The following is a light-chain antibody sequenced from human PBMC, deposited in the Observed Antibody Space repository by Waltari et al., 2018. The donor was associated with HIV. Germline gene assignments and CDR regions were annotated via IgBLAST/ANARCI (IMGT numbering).Light chain of an antibody. V-gene: IGKV1-5*03. J-gene: IGKJ2*01. CDR1: QSISNW. Sequence: DIQMTQSPSTLSASVGDRVTVTCRASQSISNWLAWYQQKPGKAPKLLIYKASSLESGVPSRFSGSGSATEFTLTIDSLQPDDFATYYCQQYNSYPYTFGQGTKLEFK. CDR2: KAS. CDR3: QQYNSYPYT.